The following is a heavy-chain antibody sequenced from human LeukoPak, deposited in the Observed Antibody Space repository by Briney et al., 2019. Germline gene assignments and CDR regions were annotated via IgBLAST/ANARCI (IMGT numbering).Heavy chain of an antibody. CDR3: ARARGSYGFDY. V-gene: IGHV3-21*01. CDR2: ISSSSSYI. Sequence: GGSLRLSCAVSGITLSNYGMSWVRQAPGKGLEWVSSISSSSSYIYYADSVKGRFTISRDNAKNSLYLQMNSLRAEDTAVYYCARARGSYGFDYWGQGTLVTVSS. J-gene: IGHJ4*02. CDR1: GITLSNYG. D-gene: IGHD1-26*01.